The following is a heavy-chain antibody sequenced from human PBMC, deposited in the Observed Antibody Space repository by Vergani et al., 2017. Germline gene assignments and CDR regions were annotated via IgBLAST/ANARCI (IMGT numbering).Heavy chain of an antibody. V-gene: IGHV3-30*18. Sequence: VQLLESGGGLVQPGGSLRLSCAASGFTFSSYGMHWVRQAPGKGLEWVAVISYDGSNKYYADSVKGRFTISRDNSKNTLYLQMNSLRAEDTAVYYCAKDGGTGGYGYLYYYYGMDVWGQGTTVTVSS. D-gene: IGHD5-18*01. CDR2: ISYDGSNK. CDR1: GFTFSSYG. J-gene: IGHJ6*02. CDR3: AKDGGTGGYGYLYYYYGMDV.